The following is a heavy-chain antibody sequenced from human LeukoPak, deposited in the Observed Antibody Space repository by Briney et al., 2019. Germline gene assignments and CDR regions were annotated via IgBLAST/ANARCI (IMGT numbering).Heavy chain of an antibody. CDR3: ARHIGATGPDY. J-gene: IGHJ4*02. CDR1: GYTFTSYW. Sequence: GESLKISCKGSGYTFTSYWIGWVRQMPGKGLEWMGIIYPGDSDIIYSPSFQGQVTISADKSISTAYLQWSSLKASDTAIYYCARHIGATGPDYWGQGTLVAVSS. V-gene: IGHV5-51*01. CDR2: IYPGDSDI. D-gene: IGHD6-13*01.